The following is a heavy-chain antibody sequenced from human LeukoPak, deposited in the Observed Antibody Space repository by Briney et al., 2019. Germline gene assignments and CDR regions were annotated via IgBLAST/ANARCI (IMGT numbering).Heavy chain of an antibody. CDR1: GGSVSSGTYY. Sequence: SETLSLTCTVSGGSVSSGTYYWSWIRQPPGKGLEWIGYISYSGSTNYNPSLKSRVTISVDTSKNQFSLKLSSVTAADTAVYYCARGPGSSAIGYWGQGTLVTVSS. CDR2: ISYSGST. CDR3: ARGPGSSAIGY. J-gene: IGHJ4*02. V-gene: IGHV4-61*01. D-gene: IGHD1-26*01.